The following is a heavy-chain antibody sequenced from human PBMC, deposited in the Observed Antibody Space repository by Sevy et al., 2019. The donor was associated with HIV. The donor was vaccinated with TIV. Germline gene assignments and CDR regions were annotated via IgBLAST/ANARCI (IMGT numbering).Heavy chain of an antibody. J-gene: IGHJ5*02. V-gene: IGHV4-59*01. D-gene: IGHD6-13*01. CDR1: GGSISSYY. Sequence: SETLSLTCTVSGGSISSYYWSWIRQPPGKGLEWIGYIYYSGSTNYNPSLKSRVTISVDTSKNQFSLKLSSVTAADTAVYYCARGAGSSWYSWFDPWGQGTLVTVSS. CDR2: IYYSGST. CDR3: ARGAGSSWYSWFDP.